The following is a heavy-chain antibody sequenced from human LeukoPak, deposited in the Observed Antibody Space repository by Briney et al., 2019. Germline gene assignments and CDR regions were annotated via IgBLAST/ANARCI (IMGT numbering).Heavy chain of an antibody. CDR2: ISGSGGST. Sequence: GGSLTLSCAVSGLNFKFYAMSWVRQAPGKGLEWVSAISGSGGSTYYADSVKGRFTISRDNSKNTLYLQMNSLRAEDTAVYYCAKDLREIVVVTVYLYWGQGTLVTVSS. V-gene: IGHV3-23*01. CDR1: GLNFKFYA. J-gene: IGHJ4*02. D-gene: IGHD3-22*01. CDR3: AKDLREIVVVTVYLY.